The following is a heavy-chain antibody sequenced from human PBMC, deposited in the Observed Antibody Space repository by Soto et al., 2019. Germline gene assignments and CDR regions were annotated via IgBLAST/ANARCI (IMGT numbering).Heavy chain of an antibody. CDR2: ISSNGGST. CDR3: ARDSNPATTIYDLLDNWFAP. J-gene: IGHJ5*02. CDR1: GFTFSSYA. Sequence: GGSLRLSCAASGFTFSSYAMHWVRQAPGKGLEYVSAISSNGGSTYYANSVKGRFTISRDNSKNTLYLQMGSLRAEDMAVYYCARDSNPATTIYDLLDNWFAPWGQGTLVTVSS. V-gene: IGHV3-64*01. D-gene: IGHD3-3*01.